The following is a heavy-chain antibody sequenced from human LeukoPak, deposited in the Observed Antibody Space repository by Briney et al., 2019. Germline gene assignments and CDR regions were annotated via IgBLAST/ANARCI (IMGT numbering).Heavy chain of an antibody. Sequence: GGSLRLSCAASGFTFSGSALHWVRQASGKGLEWIGRIRSKTDNYATTYAASVTGRFTISRDDAENTAYLQMNSLKTEDTAVYYCARYEGDYFDYWGQGTLVTVSS. CDR1: GFTFSGSA. D-gene: IGHD3-16*01. J-gene: IGHJ4*02. CDR3: ARYEGDYFDY. CDR2: IRSKTDNYAT. V-gene: IGHV3-73*01.